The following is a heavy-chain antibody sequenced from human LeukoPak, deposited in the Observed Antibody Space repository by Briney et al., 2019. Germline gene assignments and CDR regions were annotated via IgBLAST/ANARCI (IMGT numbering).Heavy chain of an antibody. D-gene: IGHD1-14*01. J-gene: IGHJ4*02. CDR1: GFTFSTYS. V-gene: IGHV3-53*01. CDR3: ARGVEPLAANTLAY. CDR2: LYSDGNT. Sequence: GGSLRLSCAAAGFTFSTYSMTWVRQAPGKGLEWVSVLYSDGNTKYADSVQGRFTISRDNSKNTLYLEMNSLSPDDTAVYYCARGVEPLAANTLAYWGQGTLVTVSS.